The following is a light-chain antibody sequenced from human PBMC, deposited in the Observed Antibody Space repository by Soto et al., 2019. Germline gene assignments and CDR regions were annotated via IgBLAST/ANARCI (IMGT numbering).Light chain of an antibody. CDR2: EVS. Sequence: DVVMAQTPLSLSVAAGQACSISCKSSQSLLHITGETFLFWYLQKPGQSPQLLIYEVSTRVSGVPDRFSGSGSGTDFTLEISRVETDDVGIYYCMQSTQLPPTFGQGTRLEIK. J-gene: IGKJ5*01. CDR3: MQSTQLPPT. CDR1: QSLLHITGETF. V-gene: IGKV2D-29*02.